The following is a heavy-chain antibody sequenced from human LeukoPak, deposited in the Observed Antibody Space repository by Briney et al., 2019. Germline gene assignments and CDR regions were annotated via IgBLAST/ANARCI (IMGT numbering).Heavy chain of an antibody. CDR3: ARGARITMVRGPPVY. Sequence: ASVKVSCKASVYTFTVYYMHWVRQAPGQGLEWMGWINPNSGGTNYAQKFQGRVTMTRDTSISTAYMELSRLRSDDTAVYYCARGARITMVRGPPVYWGQGTLVTVSS. V-gene: IGHV1-2*02. CDR1: VYTFTVYY. J-gene: IGHJ4*02. D-gene: IGHD3-10*01. CDR2: INPNSGGT.